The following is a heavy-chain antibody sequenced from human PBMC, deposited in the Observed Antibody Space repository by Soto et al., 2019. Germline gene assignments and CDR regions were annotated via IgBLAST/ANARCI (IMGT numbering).Heavy chain of an antibody. CDR2: IYSGGST. Sequence: EVQLVESGGGLIQPGGSLRLSCAASGFTVSSNYMSWVRQAPGKGLEWVSVIYSGGSTYYADSVKGRFTISRDNSKNTLYLQMNSLRAEDTAVYYCARELYSYGLRGRLDWGQGTLVTVSS. V-gene: IGHV3-53*01. J-gene: IGHJ4*02. D-gene: IGHD5-18*01. CDR1: GFTVSSNY. CDR3: ARELYSYGLRGRLD.